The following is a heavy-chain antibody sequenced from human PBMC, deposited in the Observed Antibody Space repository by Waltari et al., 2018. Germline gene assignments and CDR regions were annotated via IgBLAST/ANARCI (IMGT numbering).Heavy chain of an antibody. Sequence: QLQLQESGPGLVKPSEPLSLMCTVSGGSITSSSFHWTWIRQPPGKGLEWIGRVYYTGSAFYNPSLKSRRTISSDTSGNQFSLQVRSVTAADTAVYYCARLASPEGLDVWGQGTTVTVSS. V-gene: IGHV4-39*01. J-gene: IGHJ6*02. CDR1: GGSITSSSFH. CDR3: ARLASPEGLDV. CDR2: VYYTGSA.